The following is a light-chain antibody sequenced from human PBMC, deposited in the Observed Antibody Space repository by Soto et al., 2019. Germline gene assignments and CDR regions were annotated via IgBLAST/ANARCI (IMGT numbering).Light chain of an antibody. J-gene: IGKJ1*01. V-gene: IGKV3-15*01. CDR1: QSISTN. Sequence: EMAMTQSPPTLSVSPGERATLSCRASQSISTNVAWFQQKPGQAPSLLIFRASIRASGVPARFSGSGSGTEFTLTISSLQSEDFAVYFCHQYENWPKTFGQGTMVDI. CDR2: RAS. CDR3: HQYENWPKT.